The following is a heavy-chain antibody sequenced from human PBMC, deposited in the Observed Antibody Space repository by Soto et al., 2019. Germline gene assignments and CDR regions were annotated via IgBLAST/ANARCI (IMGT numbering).Heavy chain of an antibody. CDR3: ARTEGYGSGSSSSPGYYYGMDV. CDR2: IWYDGSNK. CDR1: GFTFSSYG. Sequence: QVQLVESGGGVVQPGRSLRLSCAASGFTFSSYGMHWVRQAPGKGLEWVAVIWYDGSNKYYADSVKGRFTISRDNSKNTLYLQMNSLRAEDTAVYYCARTEGYGSGSSSSPGYYYGMDVWGQGTTVPVSS. D-gene: IGHD3-10*01. V-gene: IGHV3-33*01. J-gene: IGHJ6*02.